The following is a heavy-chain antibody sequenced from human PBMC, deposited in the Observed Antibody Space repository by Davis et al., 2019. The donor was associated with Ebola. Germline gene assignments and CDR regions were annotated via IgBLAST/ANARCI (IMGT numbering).Heavy chain of an antibody. CDR3: AREGSGIAAAGLDY. D-gene: IGHD6-13*01. CDR2: INPSGGST. V-gene: IGHV1-46*01. Sequence: ASVKVSCKASGYTFTSYYMHWVRQAPGQGLEWMGIINPSGGSTSYAQKFQGRVTMTTDTSTSTAYMELRSLRSDDTAVYYCAREGSGIAAAGLDYWGQGTLVTVSS. J-gene: IGHJ4*02. CDR1: GYTFTSYY.